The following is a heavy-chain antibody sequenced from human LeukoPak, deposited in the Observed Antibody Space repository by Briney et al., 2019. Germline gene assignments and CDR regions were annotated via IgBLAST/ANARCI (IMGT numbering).Heavy chain of an antibody. Sequence: SVKVSCKASGGTFSSYAISWVRQAPGQGLEWMGGIIPIFGTANYAQKFQGRVTVTADESTSTAYMELSSLRSEDTAVYYCARDYYGSGSYYKPFDYWGQGTLVTVSS. CDR1: GGTFSSYA. V-gene: IGHV1-69*13. CDR3: ARDYYGSGSYYKPFDY. D-gene: IGHD3-10*01. J-gene: IGHJ4*02. CDR2: IIPIFGTA.